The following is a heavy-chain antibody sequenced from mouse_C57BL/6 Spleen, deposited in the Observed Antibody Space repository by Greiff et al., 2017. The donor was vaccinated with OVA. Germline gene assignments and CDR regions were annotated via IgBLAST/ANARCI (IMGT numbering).Heavy chain of an antibody. CDR3: ARVYGSSYDAMDY. CDR1: GYTFTSYW. V-gene: IGHV1-50*01. Sequence: VQLQQPGAELVKPGASVKLSCKASGYTFTSYWMQWVKQRPGQGLEWIGEIDPSDSYTNYNQKFKGKATLTVDTSSSTAYMQLSSLTSEDSAVYYCARVYGSSYDAMDYWGQGTSVTVSS. D-gene: IGHD1-1*01. CDR2: IDPSDSYT. J-gene: IGHJ4*01.